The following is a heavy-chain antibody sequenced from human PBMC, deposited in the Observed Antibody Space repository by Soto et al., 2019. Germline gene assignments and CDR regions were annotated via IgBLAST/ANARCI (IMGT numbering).Heavy chain of an antibody. V-gene: IGHV1-3*01. D-gene: IGHD4-17*01. Sequence: ASVKVSCKASGYTFTSYAMHWVRQAPGQRLEWMGWINAGNGNTKYSQKFQGRVTITRDTSASTAYMELSSLRSEDTAVYYCARETTVVTPYYGMDVCGQGTTVTV. J-gene: IGHJ6*02. CDR1: GYTFTSYA. CDR3: ARETTVVTPYYGMDV. CDR2: INAGNGNT.